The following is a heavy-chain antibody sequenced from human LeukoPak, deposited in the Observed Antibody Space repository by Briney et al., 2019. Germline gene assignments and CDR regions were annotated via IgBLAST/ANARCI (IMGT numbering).Heavy chain of an antibody. V-gene: IGHV4-34*01. CDR1: GGSFSGYY. CDR3: ASLLCSGGSCSTHFDY. D-gene: IGHD2-15*01. CDR2: INHSGRS. Sequence: SETLSLTCAVYGGSFSGYYWSWIRQPPGKGLEWIGEINHSGRSNYNPSLKSRVTISVDTSKNQFSPKLSSVTAADTAVYYCASLLCSGGSCSTHFDYWGQGTLVTVSS. J-gene: IGHJ4*02.